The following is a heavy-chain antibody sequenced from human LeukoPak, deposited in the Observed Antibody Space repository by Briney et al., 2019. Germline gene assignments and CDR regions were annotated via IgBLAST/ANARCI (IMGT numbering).Heavy chain of an antibody. Sequence: SETLSLTCAVYGGSFSGYYWSWIRQPPRKGLEWIGEINHSGSTNYNPSLKSRVTISVDTSKNQFSLKLSSVTAADTAVYYCARGRRYSSSWYSDYWGQGTLVTVSS. V-gene: IGHV4-34*01. CDR3: ARGRRYSSSWYSDY. D-gene: IGHD6-13*01. CDR1: GGSFSGYY. CDR2: INHSGST. J-gene: IGHJ4*02.